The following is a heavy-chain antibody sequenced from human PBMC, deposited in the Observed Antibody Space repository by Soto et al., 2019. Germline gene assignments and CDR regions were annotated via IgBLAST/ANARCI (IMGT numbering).Heavy chain of an antibody. Sequence: ASVKVSCKASGYTFTSYYMHWVRHAPGQGLEWMGIINPSGGSTSYAQKFQGRVTMTRDTSTSTVYMELSSLRSEDTAVYYCARAFHLDYYDSSAPAFDIWGQGTMVTVSS. CDR3: ARAFHLDYYDSSAPAFDI. V-gene: IGHV1-46*01. J-gene: IGHJ3*02. CDR2: INPSGGST. CDR1: GYTFTSYY. D-gene: IGHD3-22*01.